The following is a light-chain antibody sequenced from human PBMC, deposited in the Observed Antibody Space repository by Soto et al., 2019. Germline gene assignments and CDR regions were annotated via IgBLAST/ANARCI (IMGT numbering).Light chain of an antibody. CDR3: SSYTSSSTYV. J-gene: IGLJ1*01. V-gene: IGLV2-14*03. CDR1: SSDVGGYNY. Sequence: QSALTQPASVSGAPGQSIAISCTGTSSDVGGYNYVSWYQHHPGKAPKLMVYDVSNRPSGVSNRFSGSKSGNTASLTISGLQAEYEADYYCSSYTSSSTYVFGTGTKLTAL. CDR2: DVS.